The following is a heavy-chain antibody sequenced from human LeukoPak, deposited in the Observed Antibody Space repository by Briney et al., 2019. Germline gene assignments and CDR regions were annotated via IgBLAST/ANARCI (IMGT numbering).Heavy chain of an antibody. V-gene: IGHV3-7*01. CDR1: GIKVCDSW. J-gene: IGHJ6*02. CDR3: ATYTHWVAGDV. CDR2: MNQDGSAK. D-gene: IGHD3-16*01. Sequence: PGGVLGLSCAAPGIKVCDSWVSWVRPAPGKGLEWVANMNQDGSAKGYVDSVKGRFTTSRDNARNSLYLQMSSLRPEDTAVYYCATYTHWVAGDVWGQGTTVTVSS.